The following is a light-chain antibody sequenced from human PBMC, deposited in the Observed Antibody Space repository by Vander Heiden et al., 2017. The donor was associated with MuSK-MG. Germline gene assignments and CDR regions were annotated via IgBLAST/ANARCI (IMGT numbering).Light chain of an antibody. CDR3: QQYGSSPKT. CDR1: QSVSSS. J-gene: IGKJ1*01. V-gene: IGKV3-20*01. Sequence: EIVLTQSPGTLSLSPGERATLSCRATQSVSSSLAWYQQKPGQAPTLLIYGASSRATGIPDRFSGSGSGTDFTLTISRLEPEDFAVYYCQQYGSSPKTFGQGTKVEIK. CDR2: GAS.